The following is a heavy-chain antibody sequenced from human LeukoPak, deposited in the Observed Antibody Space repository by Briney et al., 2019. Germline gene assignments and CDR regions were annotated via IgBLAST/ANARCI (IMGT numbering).Heavy chain of an antibody. V-gene: IGHV5-51*01. CDR3: ARPYGIAAAGTEYYFDY. D-gene: IGHD6-13*01. CDR1: GYSFTSYW. J-gene: IGHJ4*02. CDR2: IYPGDSDT. Sequence: GESLKISCKGSGYSFTSYWIGWVRQMPGKGLEWMGIIYPGDSDTRYSPSFQGQVTISADKSISTAYLQWSSLKASDTAMYYCARPYGIAAAGTEYYFDYWGQGTLVTVSS.